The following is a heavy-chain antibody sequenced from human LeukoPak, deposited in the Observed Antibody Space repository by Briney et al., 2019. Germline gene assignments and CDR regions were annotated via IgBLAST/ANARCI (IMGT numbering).Heavy chain of an antibody. D-gene: IGHD2-21*01. V-gene: IGHV3-7*01. CDR3: AREGPDQYCGGDCYQGFDY. CDR2: IKQDGSEK. Sequence: GGSLRLSCAASGFTFSSYWMSWVRQAPGKGLECVANIKQDGSEKYYVDSVKGRLTISRDNAKNSLYLQMNSLRAEDTAVYYCAREGPDQYCGGDCYQGFDYWGQGTLVTVSS. J-gene: IGHJ4*02. CDR1: GFTFSSYW.